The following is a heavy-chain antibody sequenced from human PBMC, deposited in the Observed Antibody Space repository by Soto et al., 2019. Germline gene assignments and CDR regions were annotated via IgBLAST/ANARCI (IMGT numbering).Heavy chain of an antibody. CDR3: ARETPSFDS. CDR2: IRTISSAI. D-gene: IGHD2-15*01. J-gene: IGHJ4*02. Sequence: LRLSCAASGFTFSDYPMNWVRQAPGKGLEWVSSIRTISSAIYFADSVRGRFTISRDNARNSLYLQMTSLRGEDTAVYYCARETPSFDSWGQGTLVTVSS. CDR1: GFTFSDYP. V-gene: IGHV3-48*01.